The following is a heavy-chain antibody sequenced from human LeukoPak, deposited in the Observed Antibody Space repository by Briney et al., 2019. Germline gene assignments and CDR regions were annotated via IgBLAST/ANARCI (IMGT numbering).Heavy chain of an antibody. J-gene: IGHJ5*02. D-gene: IGHD2-2*01. CDR2: INPKNGNT. V-gene: IGHV1-8*03. CDR3: ARGVNQYQLLKGSYWFDP. Sequence: ASVKVSCKASGYTFTNFDINWVRQATGQGLEWMGWINPKNGNTGYAQKFQGRVTITRNTSISTAYMELSSLRSEDTAVYYCARGVNQYQLLKGSYWFDPWGQGALVTVSS. CDR1: GYTFTNFD.